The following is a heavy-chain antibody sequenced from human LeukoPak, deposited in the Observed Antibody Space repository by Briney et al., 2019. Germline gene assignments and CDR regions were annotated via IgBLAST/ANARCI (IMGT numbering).Heavy chain of an antibody. CDR3: ARDLASGGNSWSAFDT. D-gene: IGHD4-23*01. J-gene: IGHJ3*02. CDR2: ISYDGSNK. CDR1: GFTFSSYA. Sequence: GGSLRLSCAASGFTFSSYAMHWVRQAPGKGLEWVAVISYDGSNKYYADSVKGRFTISRDNPKNTLYLQMNSLRAEDTAVYYCARDLASGGNSWSAFDTWGQGQWSPSLQ. V-gene: IGHV3-30-3*01.